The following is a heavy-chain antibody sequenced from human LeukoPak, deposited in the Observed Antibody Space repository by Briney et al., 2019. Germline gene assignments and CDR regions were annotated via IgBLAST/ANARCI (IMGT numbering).Heavy chain of an antibody. V-gene: IGHV1-69*05. D-gene: IGHD2-2*01. Sequence: SVKVSCKASGGTFSSYAISWVRQAPGQGLEWMGGIIPIFGTANYAQKFQGRVTITTDESTSTAYMELSSLRSEDTAVYYCAIKLGYCSSTSCSPGAFDIWGQGTMVTVSS. J-gene: IGHJ3*02. CDR1: GGTFSSYA. CDR2: IIPIFGTA. CDR3: AIKLGYCSSTSCSPGAFDI.